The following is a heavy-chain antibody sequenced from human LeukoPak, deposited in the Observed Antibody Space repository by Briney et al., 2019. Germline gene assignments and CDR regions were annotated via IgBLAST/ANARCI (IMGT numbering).Heavy chain of an antibody. V-gene: IGHV4-39*07. CDR1: GGSISSSSYY. Sequence: PSETLSLTCTVAGGSISSSSYYWGWIRQPPGKGLEWIGSIYYSGSTYYNPSLKSRVTISVDTSKNQFSLKLSSVTAADTAVYYCARLGGKKWFGELFYYYYYMDVWGKGTTVTISS. D-gene: IGHD3-10*01. CDR3: ARLGGKKWFGELFYYYYYMDV. J-gene: IGHJ6*03. CDR2: IYYSGST.